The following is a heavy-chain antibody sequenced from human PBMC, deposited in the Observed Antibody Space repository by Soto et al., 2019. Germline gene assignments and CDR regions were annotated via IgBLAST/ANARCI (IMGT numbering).Heavy chain of an antibody. D-gene: IGHD1-26*01. V-gene: IGHV3-30*03. CDR1: GFAFSTYG. CDR3: ARKNPGREWELPDY. J-gene: IGHJ4*02. Sequence: QVQLVESAGGVVQPGRSLRLSCAASGFAFSTYGMHSVRQAPGKGLEWVAVTTSAGARINYAVSVKGRFTISRDNSRTTLYLQMNSLRIDDTAVYYCARKNPGREWELPDYWGQGTLVTVSS. CDR2: TTSAGARI.